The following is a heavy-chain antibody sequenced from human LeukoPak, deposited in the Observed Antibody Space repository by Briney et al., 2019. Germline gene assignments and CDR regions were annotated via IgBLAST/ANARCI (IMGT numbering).Heavy chain of an antibody. CDR2: IYTSGST. CDR1: GGSISSYY. CDR3: ARPRGSGYYDAFDI. J-gene: IGHJ3*02. V-gene: IGHV4-4*09. D-gene: IGHD3-3*01. Sequence: SETLSLTCTVSGGSISSYYWSWIRQPPGMGLEWIGYIYTSGSTNYNPSLKSRVTISVDTSKNQFSLKLSSVTAADTAVYYCARPRGSGYYDAFDIWGQGTMVTVSS.